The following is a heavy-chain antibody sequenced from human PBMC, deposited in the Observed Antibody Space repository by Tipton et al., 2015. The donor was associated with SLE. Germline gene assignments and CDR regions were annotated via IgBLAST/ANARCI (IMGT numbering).Heavy chain of an antibody. D-gene: IGHD3-10*01. CDR2: IYYSGST. Sequence: TLSLTCTVSGASINSNFWSWIRQSPGKGLEWIGYIYYSGSTNYNPSLKSRVTISVDTSKNQFSLKLSSVTAADTAVYYCARDRYYGSGSYDWGQGTLVTVSS. J-gene: IGHJ4*02. V-gene: IGHV4-59*01. CDR1: GASINSNF. CDR3: ARDRYYGSGSYD.